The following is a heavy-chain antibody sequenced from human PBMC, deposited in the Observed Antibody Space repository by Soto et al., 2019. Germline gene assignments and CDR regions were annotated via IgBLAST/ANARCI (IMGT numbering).Heavy chain of an antibody. CDR3: ARDKITGLFDY. CDR1: GGSISRSYW. CDR2: IYHTGST. J-gene: IGHJ4*02. Sequence: SETLSLTCAVSGGSISRSYWWSWVRQLPGKGLEWIGEIYHTGSTIYNPSLQSRVTLSVDRSKNQFSLKLSSVTAADTAVYYCARDKITGLFDYWGQGTLVTVSS. V-gene: IGHV4-4*02. D-gene: IGHD2-8*02.